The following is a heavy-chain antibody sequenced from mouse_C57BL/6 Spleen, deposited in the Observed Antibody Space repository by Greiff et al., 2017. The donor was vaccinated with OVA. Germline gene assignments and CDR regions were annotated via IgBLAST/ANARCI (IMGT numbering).Heavy chain of an antibody. CDR2: INPNYGTT. J-gene: IGHJ2*01. V-gene: IGHV1-39*01. CDR3: ARGYGSKGLGYFDY. D-gene: IGHD1-1*01. Sequence: VQLKQSGPELVKPGASVKISCKASGYSFTDYNMNWVKQSNGKSLEWIGVINPNYGTTSYNQKFKGKATLTVDQSSSTAYMQLNSLTSEDSAVYYCARGYGSKGLGYFDYWGKGTTLTVSS. CDR1: GYSFTDYN.